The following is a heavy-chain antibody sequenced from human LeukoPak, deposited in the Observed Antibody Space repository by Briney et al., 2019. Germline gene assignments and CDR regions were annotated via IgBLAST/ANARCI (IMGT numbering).Heavy chain of an antibody. D-gene: IGHD2-8*02. CDR2: ISYDGSNK. V-gene: IGHV3-30*03. CDR3: ESVLPSVVQYYCDL. CDR1: GFTFSSYG. Sequence: PGAPLRLSCAASGFTFSSYGMHWVRKAPGKGLEWVAVISYDGSNKYYADSVKGRFTISRDNSRNTLYLKINSQRAEVAVVYYFESVLPSVVQYYCDLWGLGPLVTVST. J-gene: IGHJ4*02.